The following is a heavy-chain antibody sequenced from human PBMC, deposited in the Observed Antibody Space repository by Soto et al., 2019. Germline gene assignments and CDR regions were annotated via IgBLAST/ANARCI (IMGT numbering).Heavy chain of an antibody. J-gene: IGHJ4*02. D-gene: IGHD3-9*01. CDR3: ATSFRYFDN. CDR2: ISGTASRT. V-gene: IGHV3-23*01. CDR1: GFTPTATP. Sequence: GGSLRLSCAGSGFTPTATPLSWVRQPPGKGLEWVTTISGTASRTYYVDSVKGRFFISRDNSKNTVTLQMNNLTVDDTAVYYCATSFRYFDNWGQGTRVTVSS.